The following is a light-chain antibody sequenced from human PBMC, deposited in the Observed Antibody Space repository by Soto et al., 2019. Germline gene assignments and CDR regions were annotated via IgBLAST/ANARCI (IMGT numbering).Light chain of an antibody. CDR2: AAS. Sequence: AIRMTQSPSSLSASTGDRVTITFRASQVISSYLAWYQQKPGKAPKPLIYAASTLQSGVPSRFSGSGSGTDFTLTISCPQSEDFATYYCQQYYSYPTFGQGTRLEIK. CDR3: QQYYSYPT. CDR1: QVISSY. V-gene: IGKV1-8*01. J-gene: IGKJ5*01.